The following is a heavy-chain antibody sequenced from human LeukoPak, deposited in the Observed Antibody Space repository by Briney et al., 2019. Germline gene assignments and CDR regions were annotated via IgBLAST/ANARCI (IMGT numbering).Heavy chain of an antibody. V-gene: IGHV3-53*01. CDR1: GFTVSSDY. J-gene: IGHJ5*02. CDR2: IYSGGNT. CDR3: ARDRPAAGLDP. D-gene: IGHD6-13*01. Sequence: QPGGSLRLSCAASGFTVSSDYMNWVRQAPGKGLEWVSVIYSGGNTFYADSVKGRFTISRDNSKNTLYLQMNSLSAEDTAIYYCARDRPAAGLDPWGLGTLVTVSS.